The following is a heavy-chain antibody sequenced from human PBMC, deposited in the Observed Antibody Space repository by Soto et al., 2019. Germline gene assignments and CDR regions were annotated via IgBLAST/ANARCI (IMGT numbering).Heavy chain of an antibody. CDR2: IRSKANSYAT. D-gene: IGHD3-22*01. CDR3: TTLYYYDSSGYYYSY. CDR1: GFTFSGSA. V-gene: IGHV3-73*01. Sequence: GGSLRLSCAASGFTFSGSAMHWVRQASGKGLEWVGRIRSKANSYATAYAASVKGRFTISRDDSKNTAYLQMNSLKTEDTAVYYCTTLYYYDSSGYYYSYWGQGTLVTV. J-gene: IGHJ4*02.